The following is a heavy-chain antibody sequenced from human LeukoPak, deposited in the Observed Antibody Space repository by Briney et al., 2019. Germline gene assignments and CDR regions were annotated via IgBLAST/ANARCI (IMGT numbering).Heavy chain of an antibody. J-gene: IGHJ5*02. CDR2: ISGSGGST. D-gene: IGHD2-15*01. CDR1: GFTFSNFW. V-gene: IGHV3-21*01. CDR3: ARDDIVVVVAATFSWFDP. Sequence: GGSLRLSCAASGFTFSNFWMNWVRQAPGKGLEWVSAISGSGGSTYYADSVKGRFTISRDNAKNSLYLQMNSLRAEDTAVYYCARDDIVVVVAATFSWFDPWGQGTLVTVSS.